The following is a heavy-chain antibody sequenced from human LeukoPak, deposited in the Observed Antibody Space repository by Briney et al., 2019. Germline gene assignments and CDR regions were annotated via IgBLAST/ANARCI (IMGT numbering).Heavy chain of an antibody. V-gene: IGHV4-59*01. J-gene: IGHJ4*02. CDR3: ARVGGTKYYYDSSGAIDY. CDR1: GGSISSYY. CDR2: IYYSGST. Sequence: SETLSLTCTVSGGSISSYYWSWIRQPPGKGLEWIGCIYYSGSTNYNPSLKSRVTISVDTSKNQFSLKLSSVTAADTAVYYCARVGGTKYYYDSSGAIDYWGQGTLVTVSS. D-gene: IGHD3-22*01.